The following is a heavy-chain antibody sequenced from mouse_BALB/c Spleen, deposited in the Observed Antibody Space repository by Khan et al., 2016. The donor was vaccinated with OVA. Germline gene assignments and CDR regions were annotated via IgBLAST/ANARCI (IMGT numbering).Heavy chain of an antibody. V-gene: IGHV2-9*02. CDR2: IWAGGST. CDR3: ARLEDI. CDR1: GFSLTSYG. D-gene: IGHD1-3*01. J-gene: IGHJ2*01. Sequence: QVQLMESGPGLVAPSQSLTITCTVSGFSLTSYGVHWVRQPPGKGLEWLGVIWAGGSTNSNSALLSRLSISNDNSKSQVFLKMDRLTSDDTAMYYFARLEDIWGQGTTVTVSS.